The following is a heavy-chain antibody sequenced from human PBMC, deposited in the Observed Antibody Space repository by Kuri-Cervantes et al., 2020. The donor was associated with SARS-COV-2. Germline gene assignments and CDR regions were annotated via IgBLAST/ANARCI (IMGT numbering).Heavy chain of an antibody. CDR1: GYTFTGYY. CDR2: INPNSGGT. V-gene: IGHV1-2*02. D-gene: IGHD2-21*02. Sequence: ASVKVSCKASGYTFTGYYMHWVRQAPGQGLEWMGWINPNSGGTNYAQKFQGRVTITRDTSASTAYMELSSLRSEDTAVYYCARAAYCGGDCPVGGYYFDYWGQGTLVTVSS. CDR3: ARAAYCGGDCPVGGYYFDY. J-gene: IGHJ4*02.